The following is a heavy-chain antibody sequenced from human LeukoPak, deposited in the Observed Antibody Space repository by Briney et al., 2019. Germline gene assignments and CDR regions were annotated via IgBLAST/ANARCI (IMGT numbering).Heavy chain of an antibody. Sequence: PSETLTLTCAVYGGSFNRYYWSWIRQPPGKGLEWIGEVNHSGSATYNPSLKSRVAISVDTSKNQISLKLTSVTAADTAVYYCARGLTRGYSFGPPGFWGQGTLVAVSS. V-gene: IGHV4-34*01. CDR2: VNHSGSA. D-gene: IGHD5-18*01. J-gene: IGHJ4*02. CDR3: ARGLTRGYSFGPPGF. CDR1: GGSFNRYY.